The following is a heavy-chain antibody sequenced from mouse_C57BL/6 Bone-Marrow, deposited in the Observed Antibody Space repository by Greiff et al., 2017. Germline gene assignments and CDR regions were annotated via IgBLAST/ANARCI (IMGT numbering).Heavy chain of an antibody. CDR2: IDPSDSYT. Sequence: VQLQQPGAELVKPGASVKLSCKASGYTFTSYWMQWVKQRPGQGLEWIGEIDPSDSYTNYNQKFKGKATLTVDTSSSTAYMQLSSLTSEDSAVYYCARGYFDVWGTGTTVNVSS. CDR1: GYTFTSYW. CDR3: ARGYFDV. V-gene: IGHV1-50*01. J-gene: IGHJ1*03.